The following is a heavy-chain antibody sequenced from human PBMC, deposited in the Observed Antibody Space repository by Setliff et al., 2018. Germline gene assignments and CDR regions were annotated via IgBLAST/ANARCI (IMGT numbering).Heavy chain of an antibody. J-gene: IGHJ4*02. CDR3: AREVSGSYCGSFDY. V-gene: IGHV4-30-4*08. CDR2: IYYSGST. CDR1: GGSISSGDYY. D-gene: IGHD1-26*01. Sequence: SETLSLTCTVSGGSISSGDYYWSWIRQPPGKGLEWIGYIYYSGSTYYNPSLKSRVTISVDTSKNQFSLKLSSVTAADTAVYYCAREVSGSYCGSFDYWGQGTLVTVSS.